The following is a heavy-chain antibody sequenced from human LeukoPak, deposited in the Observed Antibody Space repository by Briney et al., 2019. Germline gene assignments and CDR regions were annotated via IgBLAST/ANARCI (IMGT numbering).Heavy chain of an antibody. CDR2: IIPIFGTA. D-gene: IGHD4-23*01. CDR1: GGTFSSYA. J-gene: IGHJ4*02. V-gene: IGHV1-69*13. CDR3: AREVDDYGGNSFDY. Sequence: SVRVSSKASGGTFSSYAISWVRQAPGQGLEWMGGIIPIFGTANYAQKFQGRVTITADESTSTAYMELSSLRSEDTAVYYCAREVDDYGGNSFDYWGQGTLVTVSS.